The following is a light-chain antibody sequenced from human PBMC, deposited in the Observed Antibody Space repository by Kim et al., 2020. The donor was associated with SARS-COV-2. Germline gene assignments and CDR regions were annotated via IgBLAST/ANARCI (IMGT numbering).Light chain of an antibody. CDR2: EVS. V-gene: IGLV2-8*01. CDR3: SSYAGSNNYV. CDR1: SSDVGGYNN. Sequence: QACTTSSTGPSSDVGGYNNVSCYQRHPGKTPNLMIYEVSKRHSGVPDRFSGSKSGNTASLTVSGLQAEDEDDYYCSSYAGSNNYVFGTGTKVTVL. J-gene: IGLJ1*01.